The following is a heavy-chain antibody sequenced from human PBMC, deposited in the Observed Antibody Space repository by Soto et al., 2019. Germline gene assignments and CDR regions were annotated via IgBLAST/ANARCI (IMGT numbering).Heavy chain of an antibody. CDR1: GFTFSSYS. D-gene: IGHD3-3*01. Sequence: PGGSLRLSCAASGFTFSSYSMNWVRQAPGKGLEWVSSISSSSSYIYYADSVKGRFTISRDNAKNSLYLQMNSLRAEDTAVYYFARVPILEWLPGSIFAFDIWGQGTMVT. J-gene: IGHJ3*02. CDR2: ISSSSSYI. CDR3: ARVPILEWLPGSIFAFDI. V-gene: IGHV3-21*01.